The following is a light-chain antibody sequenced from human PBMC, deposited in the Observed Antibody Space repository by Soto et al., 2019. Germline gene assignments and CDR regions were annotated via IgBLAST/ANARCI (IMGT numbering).Light chain of an antibody. CDR3: QRYNNWPQT. V-gene: IGKV3-15*01. CDR2: GAS. Sequence: IEMTQSPATLSVSPEERATLSCRASQSVSSNLAWYQQKPGQAPRLLIYGASTRATGIPARFSGSGSGTEFTLTISSLQSEDFAVYYCQRYNNWPQTFGQGTKVDIK. CDR1: QSVSSN. J-gene: IGKJ1*01.